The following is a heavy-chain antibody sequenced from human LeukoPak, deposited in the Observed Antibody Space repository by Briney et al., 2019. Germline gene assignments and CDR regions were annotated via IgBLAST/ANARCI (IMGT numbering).Heavy chain of an antibody. CDR1: GYTFTSYG. V-gene: IGHV1-18*01. Sequence: ASVKVSCKAPGYTFTSYGISWVRQAPGQGLEWMGWISAYNGNTNYAQKLQGRVTMTTDTSTGTAYMELRSLRSDDTAVYYCARSYYDSSVETPHFDYWGQGTLVTVSS. CDR3: ARSYYDSSVETPHFDY. J-gene: IGHJ4*02. D-gene: IGHD3-22*01. CDR2: ISAYNGNT.